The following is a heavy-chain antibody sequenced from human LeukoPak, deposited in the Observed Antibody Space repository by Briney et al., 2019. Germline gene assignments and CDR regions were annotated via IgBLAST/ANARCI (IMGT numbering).Heavy chain of an antibody. CDR1: GFTFSSYA. Sequence: GGSLRLSCAASGFTFSSYAMIWVRQAPGKGLEWVSTIGGSGYTTYYADSVKGRFTISRDNSRNTVYLQMNSPRAEDTAVYYCVKGRGGWPCHFDYWGQGTLVTVSS. CDR3: VKGRGGWPCHFDY. CDR2: IGGSGYTT. D-gene: IGHD6-19*01. J-gene: IGHJ4*02. V-gene: IGHV3-23*01.